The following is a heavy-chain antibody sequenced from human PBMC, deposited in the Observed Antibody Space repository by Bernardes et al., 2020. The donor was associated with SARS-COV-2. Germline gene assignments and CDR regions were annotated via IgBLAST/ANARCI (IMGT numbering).Heavy chain of an antibody. CDR3: ARAGGGRWELPNY. D-gene: IGHD1-26*01. V-gene: IGHV3-53*01. CDR2: IYSGGST. J-gene: IGHJ4*02. CDR1: GFTVSSNY. Sequence: GGSLRLSCAASGFTVSSNYMSWVRQAPGKGLEWVSVIYSGGSTYYADSVKGRFTISRDNSKNTLYLQMNSLRAEDTAVYYCARAGGGRWELPNYWGQGTLVTVSS.